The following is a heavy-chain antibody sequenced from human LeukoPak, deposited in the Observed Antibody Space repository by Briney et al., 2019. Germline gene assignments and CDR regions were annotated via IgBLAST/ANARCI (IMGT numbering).Heavy chain of an antibody. D-gene: IGHD6-19*01. CDR1: GDSTSSGDYF. J-gene: IGHJ4*02. CDR2: IYYSGTT. V-gene: IGHV4-30-4*01. Sequence: SETLSLTCTVSGDSTSSGDYFWSWIRQPPGGGLEWVGYIYYSGTTYYNPSLKSRVTISVHTSKNQFSLNLTSVTAQDTAVYYCARETMAGHLDYWGQGNLVTVSS. CDR3: ARETMAGHLDY.